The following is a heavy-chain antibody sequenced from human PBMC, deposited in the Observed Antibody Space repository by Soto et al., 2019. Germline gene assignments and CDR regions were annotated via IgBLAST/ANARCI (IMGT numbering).Heavy chain of an antibody. CDR1: GFTFSSYG. Sequence: QVQLVESGGGVVQPGRSLRLSCAASGFTFSSYGMHWVRQAPGKGLEWVAVIWYDESNKYYADSVKVRFTISRDNSKNTRYRQMNSLRAEDTAVYYCARDRAHYYDSSGYYSGQGTRALDYWGQGTLVTVSS. J-gene: IGHJ4*02. V-gene: IGHV3-33*01. CDR3: ARDRAHYYDSSGYYSGQGTRALDY. D-gene: IGHD3-22*01. CDR2: IWYDESNK.